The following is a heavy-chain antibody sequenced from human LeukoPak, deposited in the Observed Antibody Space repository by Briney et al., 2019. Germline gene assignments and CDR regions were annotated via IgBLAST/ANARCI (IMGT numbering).Heavy chain of an antibody. D-gene: IGHD3-10*01. J-gene: IGHJ4*02. V-gene: IGHV3-15*01. CDR3: TTDRSLLWFGELSPDFDC. CDR2: IKSKTDGGTT. CDR1: GFTFSNAW. Sequence: GGSLRLSCAASGFTFSNAWMSWVRQAPGKGLEWVGRIKSKTDGGTTDYAAPVKGRFTISRDDSKNTLYLQMNSLKTEDTAVYYCTTDRSLLWFGELSPDFDCWGQGTLVTVSS.